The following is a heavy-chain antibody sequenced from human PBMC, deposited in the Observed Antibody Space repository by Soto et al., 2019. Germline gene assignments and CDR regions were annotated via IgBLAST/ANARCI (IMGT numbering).Heavy chain of an antibody. CDR1: GFTFSSYA. J-gene: IGHJ6*02. D-gene: IGHD6-19*01. V-gene: IGHV3-30-3*01. CDR2: ISYDGSNK. Sequence: GGSLRLSCAASGFTFSSYAMHWVRQAPGKGLEWVAVISYDGSNKYYADSVKGRFTISRDNSKNTLYLQMNSLRAEDTAVYYCARGGESRQWLANYYYYGMDVWGQGTKVTVSS. CDR3: ARGGESRQWLANYYYYGMDV.